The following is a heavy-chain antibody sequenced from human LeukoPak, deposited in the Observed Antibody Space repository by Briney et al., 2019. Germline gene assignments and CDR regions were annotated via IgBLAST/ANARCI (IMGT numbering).Heavy chain of an antibody. V-gene: IGHV1-69*06. Sequence: GASVKVSCKASGGTFSSYAISWVRQAPGQGLEWMGGIIPIFGTANYAQKFQGRVTITADKSTSTAYMELSSLRSEDTAVYYCATTIGYSYGSGYWGQGTLVTVSS. CDR3: ATTIGYSYGSGY. CDR2: IIPIFGTA. J-gene: IGHJ4*02. D-gene: IGHD5-18*01. CDR1: GGTFSSYA.